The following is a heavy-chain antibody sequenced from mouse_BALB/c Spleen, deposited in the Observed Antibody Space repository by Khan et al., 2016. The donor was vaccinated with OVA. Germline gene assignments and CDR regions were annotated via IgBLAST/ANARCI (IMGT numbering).Heavy chain of an antibody. CDR3: TRHGYVAWFTY. D-gene: IGHD2-2*01. CDR2: IDPFSGGT. Sequence: VQLQQPGPELMKPGASVKISCKASGYSFTSYYIHWVMQSHGKSLEWIGYIDPFSGGTTYNQKFKGKATLTVDTSSSTAYIHLSNLTSEDSAVYYCTRHGYVAWFTYWGQGTLVTVSA. CDR1: GYSFTSYY. V-gene: IGHV1S135*01. J-gene: IGHJ3*01.